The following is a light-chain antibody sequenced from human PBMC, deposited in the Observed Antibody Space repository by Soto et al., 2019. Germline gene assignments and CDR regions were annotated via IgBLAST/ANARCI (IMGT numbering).Light chain of an antibody. V-gene: IGLV1-44*01. Sequence: QSVLTQPPSASGNPGQRVTISCSGSSSNIGSNTVNWYQQLPGTAPKLLIHANNQRPSGVPDRFSGSKSGTSASLAISWLQSEEADYYCAAWDDSVNGYVCGTGTKVTVL. CDR2: ANN. CDR3: AAWDDSVNGYV. J-gene: IGLJ1*01. CDR1: SSNIGSNT.